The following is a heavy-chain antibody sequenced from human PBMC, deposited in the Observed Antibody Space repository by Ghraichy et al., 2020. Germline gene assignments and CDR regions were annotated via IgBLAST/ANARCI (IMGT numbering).Heavy chain of an antibody. J-gene: IGHJ4*02. V-gene: IGHV4-31*03. CDR2: IYYSGST. CDR1: GGSISSGGYY. CDR3: ARVIRIKDIVVVPAQPGNYYFDY. D-gene: IGHD2-2*01. Sequence: SETLSLTCTVSGGSISSGGYYWSWIRQHPGKGLEWIGYIYYSGSTYYNPSLKSRVTISVDTSKNQFSLKLSSVTAADTAVYYCARVIRIKDIVVVPAQPGNYYFDYWGQGTLVTVSS.